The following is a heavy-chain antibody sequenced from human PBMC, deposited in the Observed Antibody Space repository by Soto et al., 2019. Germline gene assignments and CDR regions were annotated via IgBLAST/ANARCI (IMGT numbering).Heavy chain of an antibody. J-gene: IGHJ3*02. CDR2: IIPIFGTA. V-gene: IGHV1-69*06. CDR1: GGTFSSYA. CDR3: ARDGTVTNSRGKAFDI. D-gene: IGHD4-17*01. Sequence: ASVKVSCKASGGTFSSYAISWVRQAPGQGLEWMGGIIPIFGTANYAQKFQGRVTITADKSTSTAYMELSSLRSEDTAVYYCARDGTVTNSRGKAFDIWGQGTMVT.